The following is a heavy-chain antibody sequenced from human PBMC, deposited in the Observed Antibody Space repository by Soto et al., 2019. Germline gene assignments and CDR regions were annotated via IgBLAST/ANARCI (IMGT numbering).Heavy chain of an antibody. CDR3: AGRYNSGRYHHGMDV. D-gene: IGHD6-19*01. CDR2: IYHSGST. V-gene: IGHV4-4*02. J-gene: IGHJ6*01. CDR1: CSSISSSNR. Sequence: SETLSRPCAVSCSSISSSNRWSCVRQPPGKGLEWIGEIYHSGSTNYNPSLKGRVTISVDKSKNQFSLKLRSLTAADTAVYYCAGRYNSGRYHHGMDVVGPGTTVNV.